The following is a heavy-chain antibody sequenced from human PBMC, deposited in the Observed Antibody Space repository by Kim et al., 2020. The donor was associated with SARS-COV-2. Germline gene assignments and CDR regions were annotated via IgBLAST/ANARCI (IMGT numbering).Heavy chain of an antibody. CDR3: ARDVVSGRGYSYGFDY. CDR1: GGSISSYY. V-gene: IGHV4-4*07. J-gene: IGHJ4*02. D-gene: IGHD5-18*01. CDR2: IYTSGST. Sequence: SETLSLTCTVSGGSISSYYWSWIRQPAGKGLEWIGRIYTSGSTNYNPSLKSRVTMSVDTSKNQFSLKLSSVTAADTAVYYCARDVVSGRGYSYGFDYWGQGTLVTVSS.